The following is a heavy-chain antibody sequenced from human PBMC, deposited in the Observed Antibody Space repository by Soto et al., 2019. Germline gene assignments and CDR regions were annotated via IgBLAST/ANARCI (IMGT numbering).Heavy chain of an antibody. J-gene: IGHJ6*02. V-gene: IGHV3-23*01. Sequence: GGSLRLSCVASGFTCSDYAMAWVRQSPGKGLEWVSSISGSGGSTYYADSVKGRSTISRDNSKNTVFLQMNSLRAEDTAVYYCAKDHGMDVWGQGATVTVSS. CDR1: GFTCSDYA. CDR2: ISGSGGST. CDR3: AKDHGMDV.